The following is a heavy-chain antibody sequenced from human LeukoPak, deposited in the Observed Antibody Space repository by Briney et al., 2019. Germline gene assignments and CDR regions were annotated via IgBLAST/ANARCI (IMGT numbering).Heavy chain of an antibody. CDR1: GFTVSRNY. Sequence: GGSLRLSCAASGFTVSRNYMSWVRQAPGKGLECVSVIYSGGNTYYTDSVKGRFTTSRDNSKNTLYLQMNSLRAEDTAVYYCARKTDSGGQGDYWGPGTLVTVSS. CDR3: ARKTDSGGQGDY. CDR2: IYSGGNT. D-gene: IGHD3-22*01. V-gene: IGHV3-66*01. J-gene: IGHJ4*02.